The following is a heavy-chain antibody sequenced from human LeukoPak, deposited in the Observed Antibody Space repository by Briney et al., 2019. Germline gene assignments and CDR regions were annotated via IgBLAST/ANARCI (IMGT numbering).Heavy chain of an antibody. CDR1: GYSFTSYW. D-gene: IGHD1-26*01. J-gene: IGHJ4*02. CDR2: IYPGDSDT. CDR3: ARHLLTPGGSYYFDF. Sequence: GESLKISCKGSGYSFTSYWIGWVRQMPGKGLEWMGIIYPGDSDTRYSPSSQGQVTISADKSISTAYLQWSSLRASDTAIYYCARHLLTPGGSYYFDFWGQGTLVTVSS. V-gene: IGHV5-51*01.